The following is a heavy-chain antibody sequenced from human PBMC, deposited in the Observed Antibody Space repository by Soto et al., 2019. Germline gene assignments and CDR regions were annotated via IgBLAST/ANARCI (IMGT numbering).Heavy chain of an antibody. CDR2: ISGSGVST. Sequence: EVQLLESGGGLVQPGGSLRLSCAASGFTFSSYAMSWVRQAPGKGLEWVSVISGSGVSTYYADSVRGRFTISRDNSKNTLYLQMNSLRAEYTAVYYCAKDRDGAAAGPTKFYGMDVWGQGTTVTVSS. D-gene: IGHD6-13*01. CDR1: GFTFSSYA. V-gene: IGHV3-23*01. CDR3: AKDRDGAAAGPTKFYGMDV. J-gene: IGHJ6*02.